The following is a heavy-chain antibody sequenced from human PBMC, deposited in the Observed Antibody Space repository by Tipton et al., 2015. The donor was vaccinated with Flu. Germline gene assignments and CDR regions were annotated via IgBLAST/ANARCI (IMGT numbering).Heavy chain of an antibody. Sequence: RSLRLSCAASGFIFSSYGMHWVRQAPGKGLEWVAVIWYDGTNKYYADFVKGRFTISRDTSKNTLYLQMNSLRAEDTAVYYCARGSPNYFDYWGQGTLVTVSS. CDR2: IWYDGTNK. CDR3: ARGSPNYFDY. J-gene: IGHJ4*02. V-gene: IGHV3-33*01. CDR1: GFIFSSYG.